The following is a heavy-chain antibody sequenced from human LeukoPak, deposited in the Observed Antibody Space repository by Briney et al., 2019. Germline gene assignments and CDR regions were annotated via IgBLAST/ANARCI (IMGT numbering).Heavy chain of an antibody. Sequence: SVKVSCKASGGSFTSYTFTWVREAPGQGLEWVERVIPTIGTTNYAQNFQGRVTITADKSTRTVYMELSRLGSEDTAGYYCARIPSIVYVPSTAYYYMDVWGTGTAVTVSS. J-gene: IGHJ6*03. CDR1: GGSFTSYT. V-gene: IGHV1-69*08. CDR3: ARIPSIVYVPSTAYYYMDV. CDR2: VIPTIGTT. D-gene: IGHD2-21*01.